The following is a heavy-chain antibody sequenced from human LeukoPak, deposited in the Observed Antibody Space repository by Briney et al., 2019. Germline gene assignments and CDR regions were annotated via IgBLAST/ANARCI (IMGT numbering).Heavy chain of an antibody. J-gene: IGHJ6*02. CDR3: ARWDPRAYYYGMDV. CDR2: ISAYNGNT. V-gene: IGHV1-18*01. Sequence: GASVKVSCKASGYTFTSYGISWVRQAPGQGLEWMGWISAYNGNTNYAQKLQGRVTMTRNTSISTAYMELSSLRSEDTAVYYCARWDPRAYYYGMDVWGQGTTVTVSS. CDR1: GYTFTSYG. D-gene: IGHD1-26*01.